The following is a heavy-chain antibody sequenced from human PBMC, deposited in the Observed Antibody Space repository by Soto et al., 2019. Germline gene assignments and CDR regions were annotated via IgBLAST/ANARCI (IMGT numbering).Heavy chain of an antibody. J-gene: IGHJ4*02. CDR2: INHLETT. D-gene: IGHD3-10*01. CDR1: GASITYGAYS. Sequence: QLQLHMSGSGLVKPSQTLSLTCTVSGASITYGAYSWSRIRQTPGKGLEWIGYINHLETTFYNPSFESRLTLSIDRTKNQFSLNLKSMSAADRAVYFCARGGGFDSFDYWGQGILVTVSS. V-gene: IGHV4-30-2*01. CDR3: ARGGGFDSFDY.